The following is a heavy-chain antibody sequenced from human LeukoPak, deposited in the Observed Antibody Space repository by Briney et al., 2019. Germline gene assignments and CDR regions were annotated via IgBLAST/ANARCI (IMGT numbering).Heavy chain of an antibody. CDR1: GGSISTYY. CDR3: ARGVYLAAAQYGF. J-gene: IGHJ4*02. CDR2: IYYSGAT. Sequence: SETLSLTCTVSGGSISTYYWNWIRQPPGKGREGIGYIYYSGATNYNPSLKSRVTISVDTSKNQFSLKLSSVTAADTAVYYCARGVYLAAAQYGFWGQGTLVTVSS. D-gene: IGHD6-13*01. V-gene: IGHV4-59*01.